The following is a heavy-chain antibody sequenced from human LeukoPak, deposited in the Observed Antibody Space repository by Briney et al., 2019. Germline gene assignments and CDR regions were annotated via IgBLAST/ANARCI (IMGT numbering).Heavy chain of an antibody. CDR2: ISGSGGST. CDR1: GFTFSSYA. V-gene: IGHV3-23*01. Sequence: GGSLRLSCAASGFTFSSYAMSWVRQAPGKGLEWVAAISGSGGSTYYADSVKGRFTISRDNSKNTLYLQMNSLRAEDTAVYYCAKGLSYSKYYDFWSGSGTFDYWGQGTLVTVSS. J-gene: IGHJ4*02. D-gene: IGHD3-3*01. CDR3: AKGLSYSKYYDFWSGSGTFDY.